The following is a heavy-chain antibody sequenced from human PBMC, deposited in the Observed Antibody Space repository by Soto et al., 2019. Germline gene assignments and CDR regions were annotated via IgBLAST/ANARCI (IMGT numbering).Heavy chain of an antibody. CDR3: ARFWGITMVRGVIDRGYYGMDV. CDR2: MNPNSGNT. J-gene: IGHJ6*02. V-gene: IGHV1-8*02. Sequence: GASVKVSCKASGYTFTSYGISWVRQATGQGLEWMRWMNPNSGNTGYAQKFQGRVTMTRNTSISTAYMELSSLRSEDTAVYYCARFWGITMVRGVIDRGYYGMDVWGQGTMVTVSS. D-gene: IGHD3-10*01. CDR1: GYTFTSYG.